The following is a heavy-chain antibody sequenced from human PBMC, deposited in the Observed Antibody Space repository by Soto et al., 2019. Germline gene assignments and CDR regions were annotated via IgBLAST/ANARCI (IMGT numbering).Heavy chain of an antibody. Sequence: EVQLLESGGGLVQPGGSLRLSCAASGFTFSSYAMSWARQAPGKGLAWVSAISGSGGSTYYADSVKGRFTISRDNSKNTLYLQMNSLRAEDTAVYYWAKDLGDSGYDRDYWGQGTLVTVSS. J-gene: IGHJ4*02. D-gene: IGHD5-12*01. CDR1: GFTFSSYA. CDR2: ISGSGGST. V-gene: IGHV3-23*01. CDR3: AKDLGDSGYDRDY.